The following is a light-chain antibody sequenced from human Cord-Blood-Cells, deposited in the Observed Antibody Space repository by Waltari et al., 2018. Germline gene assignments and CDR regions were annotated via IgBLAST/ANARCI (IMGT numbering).Light chain of an antibody. CDR2: WAS. V-gene: IGKV4-1*01. CDR1: QSVLYSSNTKNY. CDR3: QQYYSTPFT. Sequence: DIVMTQSPDSLAVSLGERATINCKSSQSVLYSSNTKNYLAWYQQKPGQPPKLLIYWASTRESGVPDRFSGSWSGTYFTLTISSLQAEDVAVYYCQQYYSTPFTFGPGTKVDIK. J-gene: IGKJ3*01.